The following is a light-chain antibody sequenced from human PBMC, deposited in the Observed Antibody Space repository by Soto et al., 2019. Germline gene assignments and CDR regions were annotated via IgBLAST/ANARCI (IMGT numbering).Light chain of an antibody. CDR1: QSVSNN. Sequence: EIVLTQSHGTLSLSPGERATLSCRASQSVSNNYVAGYQQKPGQAPRLLIYDASNRATGIPARFSGSGSGTDFTLTIRSLQSEDFAVYYCQEYIQWPPGMFGPGTKGDIK. CDR2: DAS. J-gene: IGKJ1*01. CDR3: QEYIQWPPGM. V-gene: IGKV3D-15*01.